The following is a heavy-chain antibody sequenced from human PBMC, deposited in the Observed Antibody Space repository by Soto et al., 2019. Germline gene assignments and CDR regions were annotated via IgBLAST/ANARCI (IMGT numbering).Heavy chain of an antibody. V-gene: IGHV1-2*04. CDR3: ARGDKLSLYPQLDY. Sequence: QVQLVQSGAEVKKPGASVKVSCKASGYTFTGNYMHWVRQAPGQGFEWMGWINVNSGGTKYAQKFQGWVTMTRDTSISPAYRELSRLRSDDTAVYYCARGDKLSLYPQLDYWGQGTLVTVSS. CDR2: INVNSGGT. D-gene: IGHD3-16*02. J-gene: IGHJ4*02. CDR1: GYTFTGNY.